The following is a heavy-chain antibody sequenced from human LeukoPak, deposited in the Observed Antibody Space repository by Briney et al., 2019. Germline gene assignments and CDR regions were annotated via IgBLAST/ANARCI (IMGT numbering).Heavy chain of an antibody. CDR2: LFDARKV. CDR3: GVYDY. CDR1: NGSMRSYY. Sequence: SGTLSLTCSVSNGSMRSYYWTWIRQPAGKGLEWVGRLFDARKVNYNPSLGGRVTMSMDTSKNQFSLRMTSVTAADTAVGFQGVYDYWGQGALVIVSS. D-gene: IGHD5-12*01. V-gene: IGHV4-4*07. J-gene: IGHJ4*02.